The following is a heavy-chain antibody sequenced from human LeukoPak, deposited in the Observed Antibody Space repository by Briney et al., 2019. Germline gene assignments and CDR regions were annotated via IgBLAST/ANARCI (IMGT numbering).Heavy chain of an antibody. Sequence: QTGGSLRLSCAASGFTFDDYAMHWVRQAPGKGLEWVSGISWNSGSIGYADSVKGRFTISRDNAKNSLYLQMNSLRAEDTALYYCAKELLGYSSSWYAFDYWGQGTLVTVSS. CDR3: AKELLGYSSSWYAFDY. CDR1: GFTFDDYA. D-gene: IGHD6-13*01. J-gene: IGHJ4*02. CDR2: ISWNSGSI. V-gene: IGHV3-9*01.